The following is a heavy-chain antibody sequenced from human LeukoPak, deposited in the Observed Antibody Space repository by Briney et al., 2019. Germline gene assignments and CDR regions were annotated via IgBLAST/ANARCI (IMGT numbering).Heavy chain of an antibody. CDR3: ARVGYYDSSGYYYDYYYYYMDV. J-gene: IGHJ6*03. CDR1: GYSISSGYY. CDR2: IYRSGST. Sequence: SETLSLTCTVSGYSISSGYYWVWIRQPPGKGLEWIGSIYRSGSTNYNPSLKSRVTISVDTSKNQFSLKLSSVTAADTAVYYCARVGYYDSSGYYYDYYYYYMDVWGKGTTVTVSS. D-gene: IGHD3-22*01. V-gene: IGHV4-38-2*02.